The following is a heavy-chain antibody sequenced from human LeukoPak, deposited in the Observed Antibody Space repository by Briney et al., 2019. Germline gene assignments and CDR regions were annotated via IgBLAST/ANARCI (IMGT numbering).Heavy chain of an antibody. J-gene: IGHJ4*02. CDR3: ARAINYGSGSYYLFDY. D-gene: IGHD3-10*01. CDR1: GYSFISYG. Sequence: GASVKVSCEASGYSFISYGISWVRQAPGQGLDWMGWISVYNGNIHYAQKFQGRVTVTTDTSTNTAYMELRSLRSDDTAVYYCARAINYGSGSYYLFDYWGQGTLVTVSS. V-gene: IGHV1-18*01. CDR2: ISVYNGNI.